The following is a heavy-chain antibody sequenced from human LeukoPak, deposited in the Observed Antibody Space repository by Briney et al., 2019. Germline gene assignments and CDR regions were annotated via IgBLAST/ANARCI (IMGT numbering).Heavy chain of an antibody. D-gene: IGHD3-3*01. CDR2: IYYSGST. CDR1: GGSISSYY. J-gene: IGHJ4*02. CDR3: ARGSYYDFWSGYYTADPFDY. Sequence: SETLSLTCTVSGGSISSYYWSWIRQPPGKGLEWIGYIYYSGSTNYNPSLKSRVTISVDTSKNQFSLKLSSVTAADTAVYYCARGSYYDFWSGYYTADPFDYWGQGTLVTVSS. V-gene: IGHV4-59*01.